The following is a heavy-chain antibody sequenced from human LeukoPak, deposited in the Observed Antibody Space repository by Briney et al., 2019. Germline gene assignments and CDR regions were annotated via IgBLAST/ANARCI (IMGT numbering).Heavy chain of an antibody. CDR3: ARDRLPFYDSSSNHRAIDY. CDR1: GFTFSSYD. CDR2: IGTAGDT. J-gene: IGHJ4*02. D-gene: IGHD3-22*01. V-gene: IGHV3-13*01. Sequence: PGGSLRLSCAASGFTFSSYDMHWVRQATGKGLEWVSAIGTAGDTYYPGSVKGRFTISRENAKNSLYLQMNSLRAEDTAVYYCARDRLPFYDSSSNHRAIDYWGQGTLVTVSS.